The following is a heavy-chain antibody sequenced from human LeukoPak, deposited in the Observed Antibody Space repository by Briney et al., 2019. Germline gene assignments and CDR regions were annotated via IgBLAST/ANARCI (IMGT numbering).Heavy chain of an antibody. CDR2: IYYSGST. J-gene: IGHJ4*02. V-gene: IGHV4-31*03. Sequence: SETLSLTCTLSGGFISRWCYYWRWIRQHPGKGLEWIGYIYYSGSTYYNPSLKSRVTISVDTSKNQFSLKLSSVTAADTAVYYCARAFSTGGSTSCYNDYWGQGTLVTVSS. D-gene: IGHD2-2*02. CDR3: ARAFSTGGSTSCYNDY. CDR1: GGFISRWCYY.